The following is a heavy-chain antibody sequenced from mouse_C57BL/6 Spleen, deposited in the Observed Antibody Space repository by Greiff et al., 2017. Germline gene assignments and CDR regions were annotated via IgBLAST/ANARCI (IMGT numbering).Heavy chain of an antibody. CDR3: ARRPGSYFDY. Sequence: EVQLQQSGGGLVKPGGSLKLSCAASGFTFSDYGMHWVRQAPEKGLEWVAYISSGSSTIYYADTVKGRFTISRDNAKNTLFLQMTSLRSEDTAMYYCARRPGSYFDYWGQGTTLTVSS. CDR1: GFTFSDYG. D-gene: IGHD4-1*01. J-gene: IGHJ2*01. CDR2: ISSGSSTI. V-gene: IGHV5-17*01.